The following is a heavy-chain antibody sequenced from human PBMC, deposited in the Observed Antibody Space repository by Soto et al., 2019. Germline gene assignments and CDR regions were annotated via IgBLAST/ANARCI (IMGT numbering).Heavy chain of an antibody. Sequence: GGSLRLSCAASGFSFSEYSMTWVRQAPGKGLQWVSAISGDTATTHYADSVKGRFTISRDNSRDTLYLQMNSLRVEDTAIYYCAKPLQQWLLQGSGVDVSGRGTTIAVAS. CDR3: AKPLQQWLLQGSGVDV. CDR2: ISGDTATT. CDR1: GFSFSEYS. J-gene: IGHJ6*02. V-gene: IGHV3-23*01. D-gene: IGHD6-19*01.